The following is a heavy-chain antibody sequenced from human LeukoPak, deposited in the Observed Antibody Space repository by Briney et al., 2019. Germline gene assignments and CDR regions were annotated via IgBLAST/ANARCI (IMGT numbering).Heavy chain of an antibody. CDR1: GYTFTGYY. Sequence: ASVKVSCKASGYTFTGYYMHWVRQAPGQGLEWMGWINPNSGGTNYAQKFQGRVTMTRDTSISTAYMELSRLRSDDTAVYCCARDRLRVLYRGESDYWGQGTLVTVSS. CDR3: ARDRLRVLYRGESDY. CDR2: INPNSGGT. V-gene: IGHV1-2*02. J-gene: IGHJ4*02. D-gene: IGHD3-16*01.